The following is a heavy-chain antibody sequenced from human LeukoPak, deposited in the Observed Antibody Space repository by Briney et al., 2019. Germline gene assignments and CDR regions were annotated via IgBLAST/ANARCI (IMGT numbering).Heavy chain of an antibody. Sequence: GGSLRLSCAASGFTFSSYAMHWVRQAPGKGLEWVAVISYDGSNKYYADSVKGRFTISRDNSKNTLYLQMNSLRAEDTAVYYCARSGMAHWGQGTLVTVSS. V-gene: IGHV3-30*01. J-gene: IGHJ4*02. CDR1: GFTFSSYA. CDR2: ISYDGSNK. CDR3: ARSGMAH. D-gene: IGHD3-10*01.